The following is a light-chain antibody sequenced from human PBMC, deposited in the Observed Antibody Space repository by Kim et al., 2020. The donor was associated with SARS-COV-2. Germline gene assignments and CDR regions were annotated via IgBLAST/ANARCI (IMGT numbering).Light chain of an antibody. CDR1: SSDVGGYNS. Sequence: GQSVTISCTGTSSDVGGYNSVSWYQQHPDKAPKVMIYDVNKRPSVVPDRFSGSKSGNTASLTISGLQAEDEADYYCCSYAGSYPVVFGGGTQLTVL. J-gene: IGLJ2*01. CDR3: CSYAGSYPVV. CDR2: DVN. V-gene: IGLV2-11*01.